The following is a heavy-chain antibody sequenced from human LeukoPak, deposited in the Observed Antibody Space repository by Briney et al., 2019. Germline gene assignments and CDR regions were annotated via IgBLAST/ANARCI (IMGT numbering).Heavy chain of an antibody. V-gene: IGHV4-39*02. CDR3: ARDDSSGYYFDY. D-gene: IGHD3-22*01. J-gene: IGHJ4*02. Sequence: SETLSLTCTVSGGSISSSSYYWGWIRQPPGKGLEWIGSIYYSGSTYYNPSLKSRVTISVDTSKNQFSLKLSSVTAADTAVYYCARDDSSGYYFDYWGQGPLVTVSS. CDR2: IYYSGST. CDR1: GGSISSSSYY.